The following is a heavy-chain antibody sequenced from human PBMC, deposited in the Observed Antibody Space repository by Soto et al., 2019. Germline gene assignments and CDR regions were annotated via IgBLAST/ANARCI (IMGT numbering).Heavy chain of an antibody. CDR3: ARGMDIAVAGDAFDI. CDR2: IYYSGST. CDR1: GGSISSSSYY. Sequence: SETLSLTCTVSGGSISSSSYYWGWIRQPPGKGLEWIGSIYYSGSTYYNPSLKSRVTISVDTSKNQFSLKLSSVTAADTAVYYCARGMDIAVAGDAFDILGQGTMVTVSS. V-gene: IGHV4-39*07. D-gene: IGHD6-19*01. J-gene: IGHJ3*02.